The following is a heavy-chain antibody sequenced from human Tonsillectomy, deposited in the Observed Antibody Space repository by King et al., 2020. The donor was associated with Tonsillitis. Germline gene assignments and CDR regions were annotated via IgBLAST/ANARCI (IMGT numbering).Heavy chain of an antibody. CDR3: ARHIGASRAFDI. CDR1: GGSIRSYY. D-gene: IGHD3-3*01. Sequence: QLQESGPGLVKPSETLSLTCTVSGGSIRSYYWSWIRQPPGKGLEWIGYIYYSGSTNYNPSLPSRVTMSVDTSKNQFSLKLTSVTAADTAVYYCARHIGASRAFDIWGQGTMVTVSS. J-gene: IGHJ3*02. CDR2: IYYSGST. V-gene: IGHV4-59*01.